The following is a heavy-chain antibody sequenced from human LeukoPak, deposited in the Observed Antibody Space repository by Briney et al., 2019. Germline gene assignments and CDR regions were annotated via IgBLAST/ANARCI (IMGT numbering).Heavy chain of an antibody. Sequence: GGSLRLSCAASGFTFSSYAVSWVRQAPGKGLEWVSAISGSGGSTYYADSVKGRFTISRDNSKNTLYLQMNSLRAEDTAVYYCAKALGGDYDILTGYDYWGQGTLVTVSS. D-gene: IGHD3-9*01. CDR1: GFTFSSYA. J-gene: IGHJ4*02. CDR3: AKALGGDYDILTGYDY. V-gene: IGHV3-23*01. CDR2: ISGSGGST.